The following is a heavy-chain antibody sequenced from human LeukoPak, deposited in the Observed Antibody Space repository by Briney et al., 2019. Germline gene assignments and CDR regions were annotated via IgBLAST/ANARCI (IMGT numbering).Heavy chain of an antibody. Sequence: SETLSLTCAVYGESFSGYYWSWIRQPPGKGLEWIGEINHSGNTNYNPSLESRVTISLDTFKNQFSLKLTSVTAADTAVYYCARLGGHYYYYYMDVWGKGTTVTVSS. D-gene: IGHD3-16*01. V-gene: IGHV4-34*01. CDR1: GESFSGYY. CDR2: INHSGNT. CDR3: ARLGGHYYYYYMDV. J-gene: IGHJ6*03.